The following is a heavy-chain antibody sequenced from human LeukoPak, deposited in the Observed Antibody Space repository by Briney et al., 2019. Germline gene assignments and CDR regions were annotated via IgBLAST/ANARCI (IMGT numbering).Heavy chain of an antibody. D-gene: IGHD6-19*01. V-gene: IGHV1-46*01. J-gene: IGHJ5*02. CDR3: AREWAVAVTGRGWFDL. Sequence: ASVKVSCKASGHTFTSYFFHWVRQVPGQGLEWMGKINPRGGSTSYAQKFQGRVTLTRDTSTTTVYMELSRLRSEDTAIYYCAREWAVAVTGRGWFDLWGQGTLVTVSS. CDR2: INPRGGST. CDR1: GHTFTSYF.